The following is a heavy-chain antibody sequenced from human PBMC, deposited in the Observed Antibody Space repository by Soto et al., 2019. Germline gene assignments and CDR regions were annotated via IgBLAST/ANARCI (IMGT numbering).Heavy chain of an antibody. Sequence: QLQLQESGPGLVKPSETLPLACTVSGGSISSSSYYWGWIRQPPGKGLEWIGSIYYSGSTYYNPSLKSRVTISVDTSKNQFSLKLSSVTAADTAVYYCARHGEGVVVVAKKAFDYWGQGTLVTVSS. V-gene: IGHV4-39*01. J-gene: IGHJ4*02. CDR3: ARHGEGVVVVAKKAFDY. CDR1: GGSISSSSYY. D-gene: IGHD2-15*01. CDR2: IYYSGST.